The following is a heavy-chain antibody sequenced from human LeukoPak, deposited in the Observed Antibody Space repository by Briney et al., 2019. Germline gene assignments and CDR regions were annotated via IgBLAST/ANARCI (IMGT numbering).Heavy chain of an antibody. CDR3: AREGTTGWSQRYSYNYDMDV. J-gene: IGHJ6*02. D-gene: IGHD1-1*01. Sequence: GGSLRLSCVGSEFTFRTYWMSWVRQAPGNGLEWVANIKEDGSERYYVDSVKGRFTISRDNAKNSLFLQMNSLRAEDTALYYCAREGTTGWSQRYSYNYDMDVWGQGSTVTVSS. CDR2: IKEDGSER. CDR1: EFTFRTYW. V-gene: IGHV3-7*01.